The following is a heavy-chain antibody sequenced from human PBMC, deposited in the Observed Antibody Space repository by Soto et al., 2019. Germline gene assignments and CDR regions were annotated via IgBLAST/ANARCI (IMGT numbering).Heavy chain of an antibody. Sequence: QVQLQESGPGLVKPSGTLSLTCAVSGGSITRDDNWWSWVRQPPGKGLEWIGEIYHSGSTNYNPSLNSRVTISVDKSKNQFSLKLTSVTDADKAVYYCVSSSWYSLDYWGQGTLVTVSS. D-gene: IGHD6-13*01. J-gene: IGHJ4*02. CDR1: GGSITRDDNW. CDR3: VSSSWYSLDY. V-gene: IGHV4-4*02. CDR2: IYHSGST.